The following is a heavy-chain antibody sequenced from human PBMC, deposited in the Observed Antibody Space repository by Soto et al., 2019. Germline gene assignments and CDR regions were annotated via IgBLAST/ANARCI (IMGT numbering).Heavy chain of an antibody. V-gene: IGHV1-18*01. Sequence: ASVKVSCKASGYTFTSYGISWVRQAPGQGLEWMGWISAYNGNTNYAQKLQGRVTMTTDTSTSTAYMELRSLRSDDTAVYCCARGEFLYCDFWSGYNWFDPWGQGTLVTVSS. CDR3: ARGEFLYCDFWSGYNWFDP. D-gene: IGHD3-3*01. CDR1: GYTFTSYG. CDR2: ISAYNGNT. J-gene: IGHJ5*02.